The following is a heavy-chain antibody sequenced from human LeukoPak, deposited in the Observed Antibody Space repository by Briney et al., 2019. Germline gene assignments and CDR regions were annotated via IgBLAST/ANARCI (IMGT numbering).Heavy chain of an antibody. Sequence: GGSLRLSCAASGFTFSSYSMNWVRQAPGKGLEWVSSISSSSSYIYYADSVKGRFTISRDNAKNSLYRQMNSLRAEDTAVYYCARDWSSGYDYAFDYWGQGTLVTVSS. D-gene: IGHD5-12*01. CDR3: ARDWSSGYDYAFDY. CDR1: GFTFSSYS. CDR2: ISSSSSYI. V-gene: IGHV3-21*01. J-gene: IGHJ4*02.